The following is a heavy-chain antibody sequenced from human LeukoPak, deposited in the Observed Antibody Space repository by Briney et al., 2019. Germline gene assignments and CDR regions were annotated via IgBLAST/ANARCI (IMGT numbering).Heavy chain of an antibody. J-gene: IGHJ5*02. D-gene: IGHD3-3*01. CDR1: GFTFSSYG. CDR3: ARPWSGSYNWFDP. CDR2: ISYDGSNK. Sequence: PGGSLRLSCAASGFTFSSYGMHWVRQAPGKGLEWVAVISYDGSNKCYADSVKGRFTISRDNSKNTLYLQMNSLRAEDTAVYYCARPWSGSYNWFDPWGQGTLVTVSS. V-gene: IGHV3-30*03.